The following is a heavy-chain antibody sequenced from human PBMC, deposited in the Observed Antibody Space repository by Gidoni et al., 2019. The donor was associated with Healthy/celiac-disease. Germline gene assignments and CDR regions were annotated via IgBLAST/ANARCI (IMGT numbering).Heavy chain of an antibody. Sequence: QVQLVESGGGVFQPGRSLRLSCAASGFTFSSYAMHWVRKAPGKGLEWVAVISYDGSNKYYADSVKGRFTISRDNSKNTLYLQMNSLRAEDTAVYYCAKVLPIAVAGKSFDYWGQGTLVTVSS. CDR2: ISYDGSNK. CDR1: GFTFSSYA. J-gene: IGHJ4*02. CDR3: AKVLPIAVAGKSFDY. V-gene: IGHV3-30*04. D-gene: IGHD6-19*01.